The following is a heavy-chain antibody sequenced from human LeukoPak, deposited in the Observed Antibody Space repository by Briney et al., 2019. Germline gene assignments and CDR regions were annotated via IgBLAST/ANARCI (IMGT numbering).Heavy chain of an antibody. CDR3: ARTARYYYYYYMDV. CDR2: INHSGST. CDR1: GGSFSGYY. V-gene: IGHV4-34*01. J-gene: IGHJ6*03. D-gene: IGHD6-6*01. Sequence: SETLSLTCAVYGGSFSGYYWSWIRQPPGKGLEWIGEINHSGSTNYNPSLKSRVTISVDTSKNQFSLKLSSVTAADTAVYYCARTARYYYYYYMDVWGKGTTVTVSS.